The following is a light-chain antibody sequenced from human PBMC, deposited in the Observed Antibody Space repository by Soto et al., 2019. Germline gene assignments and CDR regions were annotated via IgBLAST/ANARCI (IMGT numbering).Light chain of an antibody. V-gene: IGKV3-11*01. CDR3: HQNLGEHT. CDR2: DAS. Sequence: IVLTQSPVTLSLYPGERATLSCRASQSVGGYLAWYQQKPGQAPRLLIYDASNRATGIPARFSGSGSGTDFTLTISSLEPEDSAVYYCHQNLGEHTFGQGTKM. CDR1: QSVGGY. J-gene: IGKJ1*01.